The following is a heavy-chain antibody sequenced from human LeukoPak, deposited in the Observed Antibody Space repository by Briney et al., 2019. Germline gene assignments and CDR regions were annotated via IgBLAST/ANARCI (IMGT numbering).Heavy chain of an antibody. J-gene: IGHJ4*02. V-gene: IGHV3-9*01. CDR2: ISWNSGSI. CDR3: AKALQDSSQY. CDR1: GFTFDDYA. Sequence: GGSLRLSCAASGFTFDDYAMHWVRQAPGKGLEWVSGISWNSGSIGYADSVKGRFTISRDNAKNSLYLQMNSLRAEDTALYYCAKALQDSSQYWGQGTLVTVPS.